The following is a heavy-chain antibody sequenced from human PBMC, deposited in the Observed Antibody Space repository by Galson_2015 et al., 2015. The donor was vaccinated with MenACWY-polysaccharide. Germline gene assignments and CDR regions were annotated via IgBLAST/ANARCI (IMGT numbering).Heavy chain of an antibody. V-gene: IGHV3-74*01. CDR1: GFTFSTYW. CDR2: IKSDGSST. Sequence: SLRLSCAASGFTFSTYWMHWVRHAPGKGLVWVSRIKSDGSSTNYADSVKGRFTISRDNAKNTLYLQMNSLRAEDTALYYCARRYSAIDWGPGTLVTVSA. J-gene: IGHJ4*01. D-gene: IGHD5-12*01. CDR3: ARRYSAID.